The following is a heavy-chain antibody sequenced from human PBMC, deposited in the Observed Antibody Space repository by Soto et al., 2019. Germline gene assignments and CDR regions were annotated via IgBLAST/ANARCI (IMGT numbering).Heavy chain of an antibody. V-gene: IGHV3-48*02. CDR3: ARGYCRGGSCYSGDAFDI. CDR1: GFTFSSYS. Sequence: EVQLVESGGGLVQPGGSLRLSCAASGFTFSSYSMNWVRQAPGQGLEWLSYISSSTNTIYYADSVRGRFTISRDNAKNSLYLQMNSLRDEDTAGYYCARGYCRGGSCYSGDAFDIWGQGTMVTVSS. CDR2: ISSSTNTI. D-gene: IGHD2-15*01. J-gene: IGHJ3*02.